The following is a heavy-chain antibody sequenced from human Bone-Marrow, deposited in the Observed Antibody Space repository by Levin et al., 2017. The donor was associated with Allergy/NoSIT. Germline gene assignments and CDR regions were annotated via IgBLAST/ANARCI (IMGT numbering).Heavy chain of an antibody. Sequence: GESLKISCAASGFTFRNYWMNWVRQVPGKGLEWVSRISDDGTSTNYADSVEGRFTISRDNAKNTLYLQMDSLRAEDTALYYCASTLYDILAGRYGIDVWGQGTTVTVSS. J-gene: IGHJ6*02. CDR2: ISDDGTST. CDR1: GFTFRNYW. V-gene: IGHV3-74*01. D-gene: IGHD3-9*01. CDR3: ASTLYDILAGRYGIDV.